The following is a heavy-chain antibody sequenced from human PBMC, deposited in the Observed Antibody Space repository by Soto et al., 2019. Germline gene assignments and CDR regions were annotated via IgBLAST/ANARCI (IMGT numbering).Heavy chain of an antibody. CDR2: ISSSGSTI. CDR3: ARCQTWLAYYYYYGMDV. J-gene: IGHJ6*02. V-gene: IGHV3-11*01. CDR1: GFTFSDYY. D-gene: IGHD6-19*01. Sequence: QVQLVESGGGLVKPGGSLRLSCAASGFTFSDYYMSWIRQAPGKGLEWVSYISSSGSTIYYADSVKGRFTISRDNAKNSLYLQRNSLRAEDTAVYYCARCQTWLAYYYYYGMDVWGQGTTVTVSS.